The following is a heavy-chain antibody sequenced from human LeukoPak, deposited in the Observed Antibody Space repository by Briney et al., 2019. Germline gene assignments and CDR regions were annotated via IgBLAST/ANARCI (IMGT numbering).Heavy chain of an antibody. V-gene: IGHV1-2*02. J-gene: IGHJ6*03. CDR1: GYTFTGYY. CDR3: ARFNIVVVPAARDYYYYMDV. CDR2: INPNTGGT. Sequence: GASVKVSCKASGYTFTGYYISWVRQAPGQGLEWLRWINPNTGGTKYSQKFQGRVTMTRDTSISTAYMDLSRLTSDDTAVYYCARFNIVVVPAARDYYYYMDVWGKGTTVTISS. D-gene: IGHD2-2*01.